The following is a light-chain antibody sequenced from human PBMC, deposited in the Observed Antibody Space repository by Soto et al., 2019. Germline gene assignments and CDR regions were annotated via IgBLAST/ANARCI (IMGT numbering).Light chain of an antibody. CDR3: QQYQNLWT. CDR2: RAS. V-gene: IGKV3-15*01. J-gene: IGKJ1*01. CDR1: QTIYSN. Sequence: IVMTQSPATLSVSPGERATLSCRAGQTIYSNVAWYQQRPGQAPRLRIYRASTRATGVPARLSGSGSGTEFTLTISGMQSEDFALYYCQQYQNLWTFGQGTKVDI.